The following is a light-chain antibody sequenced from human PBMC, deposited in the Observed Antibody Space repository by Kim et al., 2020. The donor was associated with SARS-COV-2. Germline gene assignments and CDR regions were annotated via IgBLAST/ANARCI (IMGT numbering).Light chain of an antibody. Sequence: DIQMTQSPSAMSASVGDRVTITCRASQGISNYLAWFQQKPGKVPKRLIYVASSLQSGVPSRFSGSGSGTEFTLTISSPQPEDFATFYCHRHNGHPRTFGQGTKVDIK. CDR2: VAS. V-gene: IGKV1-17*03. CDR3: HRHNGHPRT. J-gene: IGKJ1*01. CDR1: QGISNY.